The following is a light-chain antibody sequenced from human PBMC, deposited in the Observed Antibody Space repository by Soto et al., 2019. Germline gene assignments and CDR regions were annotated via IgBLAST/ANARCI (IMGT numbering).Light chain of an antibody. CDR1: QAISTS. J-gene: IGKJ4*01. CDR3: QQVNGYPFT. CDR2: AAS. Sequence: DIHLTLSPSSLSSSVGDTVIITCRASQAISTSLAWYRQKSGMAPELLVYAASTLHSGVPSRFSGGGSGTDFTLTITGLQPEDFATYSCQQVNGYPFTFGGGTKVDIK. V-gene: IGKV1-9*01.